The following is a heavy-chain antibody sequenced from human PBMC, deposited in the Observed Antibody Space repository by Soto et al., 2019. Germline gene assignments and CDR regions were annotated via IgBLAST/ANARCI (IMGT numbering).Heavy chain of an antibody. V-gene: IGHV4-59*01. CDR3: AAGEASSRNLAPYYLDF. CDR2: IHYSGTT. CDR1: GGSMRNYF. D-gene: IGHD6-13*01. Sequence: SETLSLTCTVSGGSMRNYFWTWIRQPPGKGLEWIGYIHYSGTTSFFPSYNPSLRSRVTISEDTSKNQFSLKLLSVTTADTAVYFCAAGEASSRNLAPYYLDFWGQGTLVTVS. J-gene: IGHJ4*02.